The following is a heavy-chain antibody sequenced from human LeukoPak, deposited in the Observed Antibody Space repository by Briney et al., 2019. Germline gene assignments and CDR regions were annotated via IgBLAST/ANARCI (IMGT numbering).Heavy chain of an antibody. Sequence: ASVNVSCKASVGTFSSYAIRWVRQAPRQGLEWMGGIIPIFGTANYAQKFQGRVTITADKSTSAAYMELSSLRSEDTAVYYCAREQQPYNWFVPWGEGTLVTVSS. CDR3: AREQQPYNWFVP. D-gene: IGHD6-13*01. V-gene: IGHV1-69*06. CDR1: VGTFSSYA. J-gene: IGHJ5*02. CDR2: IIPIFGTA.